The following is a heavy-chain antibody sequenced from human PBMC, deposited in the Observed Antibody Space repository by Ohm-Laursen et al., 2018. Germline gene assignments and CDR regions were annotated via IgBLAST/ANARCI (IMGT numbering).Heavy chain of an antibody. J-gene: IGHJ3*02. CDR3: FSGPSWEI. V-gene: IGHV3-74*01. Sequence: SLRLSCTASGFTFSSYWMHWVRQAPGKGLVWVSRINSDGSSTSYADSVKGRFTISRDNAKNSLYLQMNSLRAEDTAVYYCFSGPSWEIWGQGTVVTVSS. CDR2: INSDGSST. CDR1: GFTFSSYW. D-gene: IGHD1-26*01.